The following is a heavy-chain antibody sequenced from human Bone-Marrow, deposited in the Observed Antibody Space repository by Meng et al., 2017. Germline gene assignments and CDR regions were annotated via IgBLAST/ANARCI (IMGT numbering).Heavy chain of an antibody. CDR1: GFTFSYAW. J-gene: IGHJ4*02. CDR2: IKSKTDGETP. V-gene: IGHV3-15*01. CDR3: NWNDFGDY. Sequence: EVRLVESGGGLVRPGVSCTIYGAASGFTFSYAWMSWVRQAPGRGLEWVARIKSKTDGETPDYAAPVKGRLTISRDDSKNTLYLQMHSLKTEDTAVYYCNWNDFGDYWGQGALVTVSS. D-gene: IGHD1-1*01.